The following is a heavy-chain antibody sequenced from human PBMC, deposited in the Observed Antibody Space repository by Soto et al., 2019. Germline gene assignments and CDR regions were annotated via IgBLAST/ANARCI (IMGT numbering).Heavy chain of an antibody. CDR3: ARARTPYDILTGYSYYYGMDV. D-gene: IGHD3-9*01. V-gene: IGHV5-51*01. CDR2: IYPGDSDT. J-gene: IGHJ6*02. Sequence: GESLKISCNGSGYSFTSYWICWVRQMPWKGLEWMGIIYPGDSDTRYSPSFQGQVTISADKSISTAYLQWSSLKASDTAMYYCARARTPYDILTGYSYYYGMDVWGQGTTVTVSS. CDR1: GYSFTSYW.